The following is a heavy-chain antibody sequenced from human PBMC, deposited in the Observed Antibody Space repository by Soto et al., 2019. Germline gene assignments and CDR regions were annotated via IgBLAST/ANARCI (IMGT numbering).Heavy chain of an antibody. CDR2: IFSSGTT. D-gene: IGHD3-16*01. CDR3: ARVPSPFDYYYAMDV. V-gene: IGHV4-30-4*01. J-gene: IGHJ6*02. CDR1: GDSISSGNKY. Sequence: QVQLRESGPGLVMPSQTLSLTCTVSGDSISSGNKYWTWIRQPPGNGLEWIGYIFSSGTTYSNPSLKSPLTMSVDASENKVSLKLNSLTDADTAVYFCARVPSPFDYYYAMDVWGQGTTVTVSS.